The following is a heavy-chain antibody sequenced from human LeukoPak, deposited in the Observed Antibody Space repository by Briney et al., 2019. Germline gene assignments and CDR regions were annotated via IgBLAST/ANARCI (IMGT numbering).Heavy chain of an antibody. CDR2: LSTSTTFI. D-gene: IGHD2-21*01. J-gene: IGHJ5*02. CDR1: GFTFTDYY. V-gene: IGHV3-11*03. CDR3: ARSPDVVETWFDL. Sequence: KPGGSLRLSCAASGFTFTDYYMSWIRQAPGKGLEWVSYLSTSTTFINYADSVRGRFTISRDNAKNSLYLQMNSLRAEDTAVYYCARSPDVVETWFDLWGQGTLVTVSS.